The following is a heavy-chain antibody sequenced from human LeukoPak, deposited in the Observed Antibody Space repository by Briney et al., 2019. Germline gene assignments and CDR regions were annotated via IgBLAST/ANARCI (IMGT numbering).Heavy chain of an antibody. CDR2: IYYSGST. Sequence: PSETLSLTCTVSGGSISSSSYYWGWIRQPPGKGLEWIGSIYYSGSTYYNPSLKSRVTISVDTSKNQFSLKLSSVTAADTAVYYCARDPLHYCSGGSCYSGYWGQGTLVTVSS. CDR3: ARDPLHYCSGGSCYSGY. J-gene: IGHJ4*02. V-gene: IGHV4-39*07. CDR1: GGSISSSSYY. D-gene: IGHD2-15*01.